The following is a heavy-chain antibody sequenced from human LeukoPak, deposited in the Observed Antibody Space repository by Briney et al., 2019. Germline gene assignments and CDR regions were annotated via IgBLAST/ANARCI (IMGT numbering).Heavy chain of an antibody. CDR1: GYTFTSYA. CDR2: INAGNGNT. D-gene: IGHD3-22*01. V-gene: IGHV1-3*01. J-gene: IGHJ4*02. CDR3: ARGGGYQDY. Sequence: AASVKVSCKASGYTFTSYAMHWVRQAPGQRLEWMGWINAGNGNTKYSQKFQGRVTITRDTSTSTAYMELRSLRSDDTAFYYCARGGGYQDYWGQGTLVTVSS.